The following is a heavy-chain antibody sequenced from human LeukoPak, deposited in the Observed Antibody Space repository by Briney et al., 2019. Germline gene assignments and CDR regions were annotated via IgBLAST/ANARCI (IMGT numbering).Heavy chain of an antibody. Sequence: GGSLRLSCAASGFTFSGSAMHWVRQASGKGLDWVGRIRSKANSYATAYAASVKGRFTISRDDSKNTAYLQMNSLKTEDTAVYYCTSMPTTHDYWGQGTLVTVSS. CDR3: TSMPTTHDY. V-gene: IGHV3-73*01. CDR1: GFTFSGSA. CDR2: IRSKANSYAT. J-gene: IGHJ4*02. D-gene: IGHD2-15*01.